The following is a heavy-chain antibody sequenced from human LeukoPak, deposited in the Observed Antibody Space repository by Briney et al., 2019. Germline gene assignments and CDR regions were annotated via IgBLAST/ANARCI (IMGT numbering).Heavy chain of an antibody. CDR2: INHSGSN. CDR1: GGSFSGYY. Sequence: PSETLSLTCAVYGGSFSGYYWSWIRQPPGKGLEWIGEINHSGSNNYNPSLKSRVTISVDTSKNQFSLKLSSVTAADTAVCYCATAWSGYTRNYYYMDVWGKGTTVTVSS. V-gene: IGHV4-34*01. CDR3: ATAWSGYTRNYYYMDV. D-gene: IGHD3-3*01. J-gene: IGHJ6*03.